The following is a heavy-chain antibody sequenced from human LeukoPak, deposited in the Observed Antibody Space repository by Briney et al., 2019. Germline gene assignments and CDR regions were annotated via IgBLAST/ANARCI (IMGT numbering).Heavy chain of an antibody. J-gene: IGHJ5*02. D-gene: IGHD3-16*01. V-gene: IGHV3-13*01. Sequence: GGSLRLSCAASGFTFSSYDMHWVRQATGKGLEWVSAIGTAGDTYYPGSVKGRFTISRENAKNSLYLQMNSLRAEDTALYYCAKAGGEYWLYNDNWFDPWGQGTLVTVSS. CDR2: IGTAGDT. CDR3: AKAGGEYWLYNDNWFDP. CDR1: GFTFSSYD.